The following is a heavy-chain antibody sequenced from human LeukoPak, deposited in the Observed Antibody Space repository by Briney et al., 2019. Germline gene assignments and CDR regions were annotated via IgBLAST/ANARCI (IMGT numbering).Heavy chain of an antibody. CDR2: MYYSGST. Sequence: SETLSLTCTVSGGSISSDYWSWIRQPPGKGLEWIGSMYYSGSTYYHPSLKSRVTISVDTSTNQFSLKLRSVTAADTAVYYCARQAVLLWFGESRYNWFDPWGQGTLVTVSS. D-gene: IGHD3-10*01. V-gene: IGHV4-59*05. CDR3: ARQAVLLWFGESRYNWFDP. J-gene: IGHJ5*02. CDR1: GGSISSDY.